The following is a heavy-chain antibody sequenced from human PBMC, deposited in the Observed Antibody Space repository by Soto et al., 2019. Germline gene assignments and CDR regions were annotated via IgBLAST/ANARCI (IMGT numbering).Heavy chain of an antibody. D-gene: IGHD4-17*01. Sequence: SETLSLTCTVSGGSISSGDYYWSWIRQPPGKGLEWIGYIYDSGSTYYNPSLKSRVTISVDTSKNQFSLKLSSVTAADTAVYYCARESINDYGDPPLGYCGMDVWGQGTTVTVSS. CDR3: ARESINDYGDPPLGYCGMDV. CDR2: IYDSGST. V-gene: IGHV4-30-4*01. J-gene: IGHJ6*02. CDR1: GGSISSGDYY.